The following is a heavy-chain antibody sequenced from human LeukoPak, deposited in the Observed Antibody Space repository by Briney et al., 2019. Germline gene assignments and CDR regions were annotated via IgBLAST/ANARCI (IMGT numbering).Heavy chain of an antibody. V-gene: IGHV1-46*01. CDR1: GYSFTSYY. CDR3: ARASRLRDAFDI. Sequence: ASVEVSCKASGYSFTSYYMHWVRQAPGQGLEWMGIINPSGGSTSYAQKFQGRVTMTRDMSTSTVYMELSSLRSEDTAVYYCARASRLRDAFDIWGQGTMVTVSS. J-gene: IGHJ3*02. D-gene: IGHD5-12*01. CDR2: INPSGGST.